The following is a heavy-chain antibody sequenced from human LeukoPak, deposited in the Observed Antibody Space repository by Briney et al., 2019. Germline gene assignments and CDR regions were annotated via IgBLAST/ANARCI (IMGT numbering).Heavy chain of an antibody. CDR1: GGSFSGYY. CDR2: INHSGST. D-gene: IGHD3-22*01. V-gene: IGHV4-34*01. J-gene: IGHJ4*02. Sequence: SETLSLTCAVYGGSFSGYYWSWIRQPPGKGLEWIGEINHSGSTNYNPSLKSRVTISVDTSKNQFSLKLSSVTAADTAVYYCARSLSGREYYYDSSGYYRPLYYFDYWGQGTLVTVSS. CDR3: ARSLSGREYYYDSSGYYRPLYYFDY.